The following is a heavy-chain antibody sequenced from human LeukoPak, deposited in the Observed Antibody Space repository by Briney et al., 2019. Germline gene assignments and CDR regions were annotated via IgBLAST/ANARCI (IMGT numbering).Heavy chain of an antibody. CDR3: TRDQEAHYDFWSGYYKGVYYYYYGMDV. CDR2: IRSKAYGGTT. CDR1: GFTFGDYA. D-gene: IGHD3-3*01. J-gene: IGHJ6*02. V-gene: IGHV3-49*04. Sequence: SGGSLRLSCTASGFTFGDYATSWVRQAPGKGLEWVGFIRSKAYGGTTEYAASVKGRFTISRDDSKSIAYLQMNSLKTEDTAVYYCTRDQEAHYDFWSGYYKGVYYYYYGMDVWGQGTTVTVSS.